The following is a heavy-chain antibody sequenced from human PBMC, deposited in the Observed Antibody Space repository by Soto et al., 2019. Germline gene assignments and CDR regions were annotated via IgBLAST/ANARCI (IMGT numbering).Heavy chain of an antibody. Sequence: GGSLRLSCAASGFTFSSYWMHWVRQAPGKGLVWVSRINSDGSSTSYADSVKGRFTISRDDSKSIAYLQMDSLKTEDTAIYYCTKDLGYSYGYSWGQGTLVTVSS. V-gene: IGHV3-74*01. CDR2: INSDGSST. J-gene: IGHJ4*02. D-gene: IGHD5-18*01. CDR3: TKDLGYSYGYS. CDR1: GFTFSSYW.